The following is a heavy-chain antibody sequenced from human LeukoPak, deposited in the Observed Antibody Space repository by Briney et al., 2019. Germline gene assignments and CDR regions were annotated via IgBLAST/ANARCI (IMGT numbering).Heavy chain of an antibody. CDR1: GFTFSGSA. J-gene: IGHJ3*01. D-gene: IGHD3-22*01. Sequence: GGSLRLSCATSGFTFSGSAIHWVRQASGKGLEWVGRIRSKANSYATAYAASVEGRFTISRDDSKNTAYLQMNSLKTEDTAVYYCTGADNYDSSAYHVHWGQGTMVTVSS. CDR3: TGADNYDSSAYHVH. CDR2: IRSKANSYAT. V-gene: IGHV3-73*01.